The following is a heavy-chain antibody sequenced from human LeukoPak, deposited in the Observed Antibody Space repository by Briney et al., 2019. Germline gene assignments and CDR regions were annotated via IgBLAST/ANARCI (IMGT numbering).Heavy chain of an antibody. J-gene: IGHJ4*02. CDR3: AKDPGSGSYYGYFDY. D-gene: IGHD3-10*01. V-gene: IGHV3-30*18. Sequence: GGSLRLSCAASGFTFSSYGMHWVRQAPGKGLEWVAVITYDGSNKYYADSVKGRFTISRDNSKNTLYLQMNSLRAEDTAVYYCAKDPGSGSYYGYFDYWGQGTLVTVSS. CDR1: GFTFSSYG. CDR2: ITYDGSNK.